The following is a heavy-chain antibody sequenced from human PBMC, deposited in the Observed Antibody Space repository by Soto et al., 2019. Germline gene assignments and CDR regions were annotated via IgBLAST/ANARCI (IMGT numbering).Heavy chain of an antibody. V-gene: IGHV1-2*02. D-gene: IGHD2-2*02. CDR2: INPNSGGT. Sequence: ASVKVSCKASGYTFTGYYMHWVRQAPGQGLEWMGWINPNSGGTNYAQKFQGRVTMTRDTSISTAYMELSRLRSDDTAVYYCARDHRYCSSTSCYTGPNWFDPWGQGTLVTVSS. J-gene: IGHJ5*02. CDR1: GYTFTGYY. CDR3: ARDHRYCSSTSCYTGPNWFDP.